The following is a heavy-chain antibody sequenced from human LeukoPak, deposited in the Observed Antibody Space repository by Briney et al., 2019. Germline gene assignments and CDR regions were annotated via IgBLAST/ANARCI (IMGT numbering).Heavy chain of an antibody. V-gene: IGHV4-38-2*02. CDR3: ARTRYYYNSRSYGAPYYFDY. D-gene: IGHD3-10*01. CDR2: IYHSGST. J-gene: IGHJ4*02. CDR1: GYSISSGYY. Sequence: PSETLSLTCTVSGYSISSGYYWGWIRQPPGKGLEWIGSIYHSGSTYYNPSLKSRVTISVDTSKNQFSLKLSSVTAADTAVYYCARTRYYYNSRSYGAPYYFDYWGQGTLVTISS.